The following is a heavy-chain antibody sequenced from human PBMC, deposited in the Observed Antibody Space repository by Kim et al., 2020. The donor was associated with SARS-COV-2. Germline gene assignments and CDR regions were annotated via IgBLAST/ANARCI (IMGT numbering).Heavy chain of an antibody. CDR3: ARLTMSGFTTNAFEI. J-gene: IGHJ3*02. CDR1: GYTFITYW. CDR2: IDPSDSYT. Sequence: GESLKISCKGSGYTFITYWISWVRQMPGKGLEWMGRIDPSDSYTNYSPSFQGHVTMSADKSISTAYLQWSSLKASDTAMYYCARLTMSGFTTNAFEIWGQETMVSVSS. V-gene: IGHV5-10-1*01. D-gene: IGHD3-10*02.